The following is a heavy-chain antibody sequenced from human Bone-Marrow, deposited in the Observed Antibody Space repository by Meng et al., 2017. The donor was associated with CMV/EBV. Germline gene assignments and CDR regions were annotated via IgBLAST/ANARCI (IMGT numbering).Heavy chain of an antibody. CDR1: GGSISSSSYY. V-gene: IGHV4-39*07. CDR2: IYYSGST. CDR3: ARGRRYCSSISCQTYFDY. D-gene: IGHD2-2*01. Sequence: SETLSLTCTVSGGSISSSSYYWGWIRQPPGKGLEWIGSIYYSGSTYYNPSLKSRVTISVDTSKNQFSLKLSSVTAADTAVYYCARGRRYCSSISCQTYFDYWGQGTLVTVSS. J-gene: IGHJ4*02.